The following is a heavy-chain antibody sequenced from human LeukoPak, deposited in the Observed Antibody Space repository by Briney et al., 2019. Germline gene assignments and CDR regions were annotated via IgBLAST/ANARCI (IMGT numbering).Heavy chain of an antibody. Sequence: PGGSLRVSCAASGFTFISYAMSWVRQAPGKGLEWVSAISGSGGSTYYADSVKGRFTISRDNSKNTLYLQMNSLRAEDTAVYYCAKEGDSSSWFAASDYWGQGTLVTVSS. V-gene: IGHV3-23*01. CDR2: ISGSGGST. CDR1: GFTFISYA. J-gene: IGHJ4*02. CDR3: AKEGDSSSWFAASDY. D-gene: IGHD6-13*01.